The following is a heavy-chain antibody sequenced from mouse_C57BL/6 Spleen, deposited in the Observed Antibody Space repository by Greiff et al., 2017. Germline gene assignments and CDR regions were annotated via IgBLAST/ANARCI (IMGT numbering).Heavy chain of an antibody. D-gene: IGHD6-5*01. CDR2: ILPGSGST. V-gene: IGHV1-9*01. J-gene: IGHJ4*01. CDR1: GYTFTGYW. Sequence: QVQLQQSGAELMKPGASVKLSCKATGYTFTGYWIEWVKQRPGHGLEWIGEILPGSGSTNYTEKFKGKATFTADTSSNTAYMQLSSLTTEDSAIYYCARRQAYAPPMDDWGQGTSVTVSS. CDR3: ARRQAYAPPMDD.